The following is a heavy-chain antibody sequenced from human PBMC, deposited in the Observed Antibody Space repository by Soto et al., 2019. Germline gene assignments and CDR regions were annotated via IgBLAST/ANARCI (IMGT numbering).Heavy chain of an antibody. V-gene: IGHV4-4*07. D-gene: IGHD3-3*01. CDR1: GGTISGYY. CDR2: IYSSGST. CDR3: ARGQRFYDWCDP. J-gene: IGHJ5*02. Sequence: SETLSLTFTVTGGTISGYYWPWFRQSPGGGLEWIGRIYSSGSTNYNPSLKSRVTISLAASMNHFSLRLSSVTAADTAVYYCARGQRFYDWCDPWGQGTFVTVS.